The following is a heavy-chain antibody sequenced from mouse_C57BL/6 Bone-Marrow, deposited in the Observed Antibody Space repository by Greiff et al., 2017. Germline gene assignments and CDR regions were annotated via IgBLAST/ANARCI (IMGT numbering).Heavy chain of an antibody. CDR3: ARWGTAVGGFAY. Sequence: QVQLQQPGTELVKPGASVKLSCKASGYTFTSYWMHWVKQRPGQGLEWIGNINPSNGGTNYNEKFKSKATLTVEKSSSTAYMQLSSLTSADSAVYYCARWGTAVGGFAYWGQRTLVTVSA. D-gene: IGHD2-14*01. CDR1: GYTFTSYW. CDR2: INPSNGGT. V-gene: IGHV1-53*01. J-gene: IGHJ3*01.